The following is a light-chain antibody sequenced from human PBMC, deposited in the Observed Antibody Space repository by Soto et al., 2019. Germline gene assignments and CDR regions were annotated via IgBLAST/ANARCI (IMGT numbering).Light chain of an antibody. J-gene: IGLJ2*01. V-gene: IGLV1-47*02. CDR2: SNN. CDR1: SSNIGSNY. CDR3: AAWDDSLSGLV. Sequence: QSVLTQPPSASGTPGQRVTISCSGSSSNIGSNYVYWYQPLPGTAPKLLIYSNNQRPSGVPDRFSGSKSGTSASLAISGLRSEDEADYYCAAWDDSLSGLVFGGGTKLTVL.